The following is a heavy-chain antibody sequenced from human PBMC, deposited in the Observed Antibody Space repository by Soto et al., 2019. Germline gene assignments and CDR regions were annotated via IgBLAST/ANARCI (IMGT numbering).Heavy chain of an antibody. CDR3: ARVGSQLGLFDYYYYGMDV. J-gene: IGHJ6*02. Sequence: GGSLRLSCAASGFTFSSYAMHWVRQAPGKGLEWVAVISYDGSNKYYADSVKGRFTISRDNSKNTLYLQMNSLRAEDTAVYYCARVGSQLGLFDYYYYGMDVWGQGTTVTVSS. CDR1: GFTFSSYA. D-gene: IGHD6-6*01. CDR2: ISYDGSNK. V-gene: IGHV3-30-3*01.